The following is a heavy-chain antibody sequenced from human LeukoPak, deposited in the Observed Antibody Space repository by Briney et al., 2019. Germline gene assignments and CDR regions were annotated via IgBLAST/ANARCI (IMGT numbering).Heavy chain of an antibody. J-gene: IGHJ6*02. Sequence: PGGSLRLSCAASGFTFSSYSMNWVRQAPGKGLEWVAVIWYDGSNKYYADSVKGRFTISRDNSKNTLYLQMNSLRAEDTAVYYCARELGPYYYYGMDVWGQGTTVTVSS. V-gene: IGHV3-33*08. CDR2: IWYDGSNK. CDR1: GFTFSSYS. CDR3: ARELGPYYYYGMDV.